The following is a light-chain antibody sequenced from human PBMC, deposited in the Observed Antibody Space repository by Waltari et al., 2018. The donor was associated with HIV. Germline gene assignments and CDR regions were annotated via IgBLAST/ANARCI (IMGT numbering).Light chain of an antibody. V-gene: IGLV2-8*01. CDR3: SSYAGRDIRVV. Sequence: ALTQPPSASGSPGQSVTISCTGGASDIGSTNFVSWDQHPPGKAPKFMLYEVNKRPSGVSHLFSGAKSGSVASLTVSGLQADDEADYYCSSYAGRDIRVVFGGGTKLTVL. CDR2: EVN. J-gene: IGLJ2*01. CDR1: ASDIGSTNF.